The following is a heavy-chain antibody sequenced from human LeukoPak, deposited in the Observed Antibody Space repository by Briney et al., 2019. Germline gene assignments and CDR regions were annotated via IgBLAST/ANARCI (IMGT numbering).Heavy chain of an antibody. CDR2: IHYSGST. CDR1: GGSISSYY. CDR3: AREGSRDSSGYSLPDAFDI. D-gene: IGHD3-22*01. J-gene: IGHJ3*02. V-gene: IGHV4-30-4*08. Sequence: SETLSLTCTVSGGSISSYYWSWIRQPPGKGLEWIGYIHYSGSTYYNPSLKSRVTISVDTSKNQFSLKLSSVTAADTAVYYCAREGSRDSSGYSLPDAFDIWGQGTMVTVSS.